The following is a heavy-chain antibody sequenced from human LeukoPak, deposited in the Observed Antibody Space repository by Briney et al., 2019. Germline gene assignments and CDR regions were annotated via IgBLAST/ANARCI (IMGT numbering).Heavy chain of an antibody. Sequence: SETLSLTCAVSGGSISSSNWWSWVRQPPGKGLEWIGEIYHSGSTNYNPSLKSRVTISVDKSKNQFSLKLSSVTAADTAVYFCSRRNSLYDAFDIWGPGRLIAVSS. CDR2: IYHSGST. CDR1: GGSISSSNW. CDR3: SRRNSLYDAFDI. J-gene: IGHJ3*02. V-gene: IGHV4-4*02.